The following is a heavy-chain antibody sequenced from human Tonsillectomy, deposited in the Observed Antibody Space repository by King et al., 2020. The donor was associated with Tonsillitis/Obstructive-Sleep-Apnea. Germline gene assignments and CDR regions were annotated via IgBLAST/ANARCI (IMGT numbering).Heavy chain of an antibody. CDR2: INHSGST. J-gene: IGHJ4*02. Sequence: VQLQQWGAGLLKPSETLSLTCAVYDESLNGYYWSWIRQPPGKGLEWIGDINHSGSTNYNTSLKGRVTMSVDTSKNQFSLKLSSVTAADTGVYYCARGPHFDILTGFYLLSSVDYWGQGTLVTVSS. V-gene: IGHV4-34*01. CDR3: ARGPHFDILTGFYLLSSVDY. D-gene: IGHD3-9*01. CDR1: DESLNGYY.